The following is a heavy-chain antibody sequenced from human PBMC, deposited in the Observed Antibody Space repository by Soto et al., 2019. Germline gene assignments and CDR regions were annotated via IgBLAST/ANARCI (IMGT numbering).Heavy chain of an antibody. CDR1: AGSVSSGGYS. CDR2: INHRGGT. Sequence: PSETLSLTCTVSAGSVSSGGYSWSWIRQPPGKGLEWMGYINHRGGTTYNPSLKSRLTISLDTSKNQFSLRLTSVSAADTAVYYCSGEEPFSARFDYWGQGTLVTVSS. D-gene: IGHD3-10*01. CDR3: SGEEPFSARFDY. J-gene: IGHJ4*02. V-gene: IGHV4-61*08.